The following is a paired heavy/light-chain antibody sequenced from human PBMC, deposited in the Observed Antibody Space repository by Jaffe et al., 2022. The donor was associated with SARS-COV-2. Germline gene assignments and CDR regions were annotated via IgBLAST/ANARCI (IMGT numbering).Heavy chain of an antibody. CDR2: IHHSGDT. V-gene: IGHV4-4*02. J-gene: IGHJ4*02. CDR3: AREISGTDDLGY. D-gene: IGHD1-7*01. CDR1: DGSISSTNW. Sequence: QVQLQESGPGLVKPSGTLSLTCGVSDGSISSTNWWSWVRQPPGKGLEWIGEIHHSGDTSYNPSLKSRVTMSVDKSKNQFSLRLTSVTAADTAVYFCAREISGTDDLGYWGQGTLVTVSS.
Light chain of an antibody. CDR2: EVS. J-gene: IGLJ2*01. CDR3: SSYTGSGTT. V-gene: IGLV2-14*01. Sequence: QSALTQPASVSGSPGQSITISCTGTSSDVGGYNYVSWYQQHPGEAPKLVIYEVSSRPSGVPDRFSGSKSGYTASLTISGLQAEDEADYYCSSYTGSGTTFGGGTKLTVL. CDR1: SSDVGGYNY.